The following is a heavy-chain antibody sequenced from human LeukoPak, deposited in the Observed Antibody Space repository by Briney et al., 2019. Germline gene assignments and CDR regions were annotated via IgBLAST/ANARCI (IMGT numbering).Heavy chain of an antibody. V-gene: IGHV3-9*01. Sequence: GRSLRLSCAASGFTFDDYAMHWVRQAPGKGLEWVSGISWNSGSIGYADSVKGRFTISRDNAKNSLYLQMNSLRAEDTALYYCAKDIYGSGSKGCFDPGAQETL. CDR3: AKDIYGSGSKGCFDP. D-gene: IGHD3-10*01. J-gene: IGHJ5*02. CDR1: GFTFDDYA. CDR2: ISWNSGSI.